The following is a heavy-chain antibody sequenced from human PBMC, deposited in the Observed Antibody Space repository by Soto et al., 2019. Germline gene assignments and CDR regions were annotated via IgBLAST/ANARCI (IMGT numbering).Heavy chain of an antibody. CDR2: IYPGDSDT. V-gene: IGHV5-51*01. Sequence: PGESRKISCKGSGCRFTSYWIGWVRQMPGKGLEWMGIIYPGDSDTRYSPSFQGQVTISADKSISTAYLQWSSLKASDTAMYYCASSSMVWKEWAFDIWGQGTMVTVSS. CDR3: ASSSMVWKEWAFDI. J-gene: IGHJ3*02. D-gene: IGHD3-10*01. CDR1: GCRFTSYW.